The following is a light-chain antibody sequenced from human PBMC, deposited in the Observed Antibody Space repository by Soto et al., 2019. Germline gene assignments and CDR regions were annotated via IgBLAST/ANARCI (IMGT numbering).Light chain of an antibody. Sequence: EIVLTQSPGTLSLSPGARATLSCRASQSVSNSYLAWYQQKPGRAPRLLIYGASSRATDIPDRFSGSGSGTDFTLTISRLEAADFAVYYCQQYSGSRRTFGQGTKVDIK. CDR3: QQYSGSRRT. CDR1: QSVSNSY. V-gene: IGKV3-20*01. CDR2: GAS. J-gene: IGKJ1*01.